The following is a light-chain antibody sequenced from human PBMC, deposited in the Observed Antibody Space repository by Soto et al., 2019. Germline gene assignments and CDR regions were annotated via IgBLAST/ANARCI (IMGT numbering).Light chain of an antibody. J-gene: IGLJ1*01. Sequence: LTQPASVSGSPGQSITIAFTGTSSDVGGYNYVSWYQQHPGKAPKLMIYEVSNRPSGVSNRFSGSKSGNTASLTISGLQAEDEADYYCSSYTSSSTRVFGTGTKVTVL. CDR3: SSYTSSSTRV. CDR1: SSDVGGYNY. CDR2: EVS. V-gene: IGLV2-14*01.